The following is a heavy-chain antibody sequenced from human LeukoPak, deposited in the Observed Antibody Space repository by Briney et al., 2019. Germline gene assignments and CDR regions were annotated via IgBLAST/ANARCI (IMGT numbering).Heavy chain of an antibody. D-gene: IGHD2-2*01. Sequence: GGSLRLSCAASGFTFSSCWMHWVRQAPGKGLVWVSRINTDGSSTSYADSVKGRFTISRDNAKNTLYLQMNSLRAEDTAVYYCARLPAYCSSTSCYYDYWGQGTLVTVSS. CDR2: INTDGSST. CDR3: ARLPAYCSSTSCYYDY. CDR1: GFTFSSCW. J-gene: IGHJ4*02. V-gene: IGHV3-74*01.